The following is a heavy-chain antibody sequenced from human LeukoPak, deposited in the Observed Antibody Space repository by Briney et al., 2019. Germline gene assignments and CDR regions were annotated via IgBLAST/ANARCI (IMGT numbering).Heavy chain of an antibody. Sequence: GGSLRLSCTASGFTFTNYAMSWVRQAPGKGLEWVSGISDSADSTYYADSVKGRFTISRDNSKNTLYLQMNSLRVEDTAVYYCAKDVSGYEGDYFDYWGQGTLVTVSP. CDR2: ISDSADST. J-gene: IGHJ4*02. V-gene: IGHV3-23*01. CDR1: GFTFTNYA. CDR3: AKDVSGYEGDYFDY. D-gene: IGHD5-12*01.